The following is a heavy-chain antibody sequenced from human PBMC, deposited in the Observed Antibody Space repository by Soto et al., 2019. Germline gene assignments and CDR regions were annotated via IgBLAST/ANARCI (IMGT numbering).Heavy chain of an antibody. CDR3: ARVRASTTYDSSGYIDY. CDR1: GYTFTSYG. J-gene: IGHJ4*02. Sequence: ASVKVSCKASGYTFTSYGISWVRQAPGQGLEWMGWISAYNGNTNYAQKLQGRVTMTTDTSTSTAYMELRSLRSDDTAVYYCARVRASTTYDSSGYIDYWGQGTLVTVSS. V-gene: IGHV1-18*01. D-gene: IGHD3-22*01. CDR2: ISAYNGNT.